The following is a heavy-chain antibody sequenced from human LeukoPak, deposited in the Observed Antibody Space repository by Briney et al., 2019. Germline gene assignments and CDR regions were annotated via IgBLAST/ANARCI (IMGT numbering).Heavy chain of an antibody. J-gene: IGHJ6*02. CDR2: INTNTGNP. CDR3: ARWTGLTQRDYYYGMDV. D-gene: IGHD1-14*01. CDR1: GYTFTSYA. V-gene: IGHV7-4-1*02. Sequence: ASVKVSCKASGYTFTSYAMNWVRQAPGQGLEWMGWINTNTGNPTYAQGFTGRFVFSLDTSVSTAYLQISSLKAEDTAVYYCARWTGLTQRDYYYGMDVWGQGTTVTVSS.